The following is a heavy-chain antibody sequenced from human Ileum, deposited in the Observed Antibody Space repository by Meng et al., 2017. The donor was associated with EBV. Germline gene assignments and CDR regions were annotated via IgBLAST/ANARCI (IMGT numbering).Heavy chain of an antibody. D-gene: IGHD2-15*01. V-gene: IGHV4-59*08. CDR2: IYYSGST. CDR3: ARGGWSLDY. Sequence: QVQLPESGPGLGKPSETLSLTCTVSGGSISSYYWSWIRQPPGKGLDWIGYIYYSGSTNYNPSLKSRVTISVDTSKNQFSLNLSSVTAADTAVYYCARGGWSLDYWGQGTLVTVSS. CDR1: GGSISSYY. J-gene: IGHJ4*02.